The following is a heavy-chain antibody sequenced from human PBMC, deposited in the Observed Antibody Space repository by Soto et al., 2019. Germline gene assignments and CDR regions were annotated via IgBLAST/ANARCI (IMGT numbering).Heavy chain of an antibody. J-gene: IGHJ4*02. V-gene: IGHV4-59*01. CDR1: GGSISSYY. D-gene: IGHD3-3*01. CDR2: IYYSGST. Sequence: KASETLSLTCTVSGGSISSYYWSWIRQPPGKGLEWIGYIYYSGSTNYNPSLKSRVTISVDTSKNQFSLKLSSVTAADTAVYYCAGGITIFSAYWGQGTLVTVSS. CDR3: AGGITIFSAY.